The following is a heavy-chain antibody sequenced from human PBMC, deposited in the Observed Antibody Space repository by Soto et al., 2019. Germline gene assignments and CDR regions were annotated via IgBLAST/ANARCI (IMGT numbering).Heavy chain of an antibody. J-gene: IGHJ6*02. CDR3: ARDEAPDTPVPAAKNGMDV. V-gene: IGHV1-18*01. Sequence: QVQLVQSGAEVKKPGASVKVSCKASGYTFTSYGISWVRQAPGQGLEWMGWISAYNGNTNYAQKLQGRVTMTTDTSTSTAYMELRSLRSDDTAVYYCARDEAPDTPVPAAKNGMDVWGQGTTVTVPS. CDR1: GYTFTSYG. D-gene: IGHD2-2*01. CDR2: ISAYNGNT.